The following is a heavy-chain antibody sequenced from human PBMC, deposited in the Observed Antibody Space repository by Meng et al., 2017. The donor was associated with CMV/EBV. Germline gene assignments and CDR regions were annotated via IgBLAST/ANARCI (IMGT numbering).Heavy chain of an antibody. J-gene: IGHJ5*02. D-gene: IGHD3-3*01. CDR2: IIPIFGTA. Sequence: TVSSYAISWVRQAPGQGLEWMGGIIPIFGTANYAQKFQGRVTITADESTSTAYMELSSLRSEDTAVYYCARVFAPNYDFWSGQRFDPWGQGTLVTVSS. CDR1: TVSSYA. V-gene: IGHV1-69*01. CDR3: ARVFAPNYDFWSGQRFDP.